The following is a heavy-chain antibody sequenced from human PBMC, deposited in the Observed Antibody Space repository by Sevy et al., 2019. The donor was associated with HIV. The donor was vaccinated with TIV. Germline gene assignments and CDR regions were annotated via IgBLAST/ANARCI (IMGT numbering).Heavy chain of an antibody. J-gene: IGHJ4*02. D-gene: IGHD5-12*01. CDR1: GYTCSDYS. CDR3: ARGGSDGNY. V-gene: IGHV1-2*02. CDR2: INAASGVT. Sequence: ASVKVSCKASGYTCSDYSIYWIRQAPGQGFEWMGWINAASGVTNFAQKFQGRVTMTRDTSINTAYMEVYRLTSDDTAVYYCARGGSDGNYWGQGTLVTVSS.